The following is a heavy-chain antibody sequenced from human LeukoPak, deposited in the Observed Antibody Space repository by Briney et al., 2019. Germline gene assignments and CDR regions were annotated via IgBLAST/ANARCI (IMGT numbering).Heavy chain of an antibody. CDR3: ARRLIHGDYDRSPFDY. CDR1: GYTFTSYG. D-gene: IGHD4-17*01. CDR2: ISAYNGNT. V-gene: IGHV1-18*01. J-gene: IGHJ4*02. Sequence: EASVNVSCKASGYTFTSYGISWVRQAPGQGLEWMGWISAYNGNTNYAQKLQGRVTMTTDTSTSTAYMELRSLRSDDTAVYYCARRLIHGDYDRSPFDYWGQGTLVTVSS.